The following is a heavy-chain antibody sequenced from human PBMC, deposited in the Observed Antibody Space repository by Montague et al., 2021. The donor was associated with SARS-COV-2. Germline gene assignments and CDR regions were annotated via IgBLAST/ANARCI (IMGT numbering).Heavy chain of an antibody. CDR3: ARDLVCSGGDCYFYCMDF. CDR2: ISGSGDKT. J-gene: IGHJ6*02. V-gene: IGHV3-23*01. D-gene: IGHD2-15*01. CDR1: GFTFSTYA. Sequence: SLRLSCAASGFTFSTYAMSWVRRAPGKGLEWVSSISGSGDKTYYADSVKGRFTISRDNAKNTLSLQLNSLRVEDTAVYYSARDLVCSGGDCYFYCMDFWGQGTLVTVSS.